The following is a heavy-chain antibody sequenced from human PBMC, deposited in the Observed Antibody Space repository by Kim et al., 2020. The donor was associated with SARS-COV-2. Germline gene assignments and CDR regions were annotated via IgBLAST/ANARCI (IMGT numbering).Heavy chain of an antibody. V-gene: IGHV3-33*01. D-gene: IGHD2-2*01. CDR3: AREDIVVVPAAGGYYYYYYGMDV. CDR1: GFTFSSYG. Sequence: GGSLRLSCAASGFTFSSYGMHWVRQAPGKGLEWVAVIWYDGSNKYYADSVKGRFTISRDNSKNTLYLQMNSLRAEDTAVYYCAREDIVVVPAAGGYYYYYYGMDVWGQGTTVTVSS. CDR2: IWYDGSNK. J-gene: IGHJ6*02.